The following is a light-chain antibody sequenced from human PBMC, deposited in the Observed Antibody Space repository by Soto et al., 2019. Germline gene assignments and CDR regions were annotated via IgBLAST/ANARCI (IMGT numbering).Light chain of an antibody. Sequence: DIQITQSPSVLHASVGDTFTITGRASQALSNYLAWYQRKTGKXXDXXIYSASTLQSGVPSRFSASGSETEGSLKIRALKTEDCATYECQQLSRYTLTFSGGTKV. V-gene: IGKV1-9*01. CDR1: QALSNY. J-gene: IGKJ4*01. CDR3: QQLSRYTLT. CDR2: SAS.